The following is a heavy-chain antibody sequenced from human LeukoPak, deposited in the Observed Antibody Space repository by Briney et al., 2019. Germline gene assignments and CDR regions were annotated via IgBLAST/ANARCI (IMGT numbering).Heavy chain of an antibody. CDR3: ARLRMVLRYYYMDV. V-gene: IGHV4-4*09. CDR1: GGSISSYY. CDR2: IYTSGST. D-gene: IGHD1-14*01. J-gene: IGHJ6*03. Sequence: SETLSLTRTVSGGSISSYYWSWIRQPPGKGLEWIGYIYTSGSTNYNPSLKSRVTISVDTSKNQFSLKLSSVTAADTAVYYCARLRMVLRYYYMDVWGKGTTVTVSS.